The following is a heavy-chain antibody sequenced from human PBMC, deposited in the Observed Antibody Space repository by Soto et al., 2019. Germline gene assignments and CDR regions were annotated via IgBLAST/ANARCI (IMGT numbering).Heavy chain of an antibody. CDR1: GGTFSSYA. Sequence: ASVKVSCKASGGTFSSYAISWVRQAPGQGLEWMGGIIPIFGTANYAQKFQGRVTITADESTSTAYMELSSLRSEDTAVYYCALYCSSTSCYVNYYYYGMDVWGQGATVTVSS. CDR3: ALYCSSTSCYVNYYYYGMDV. CDR2: IIPIFGTA. D-gene: IGHD2-2*01. J-gene: IGHJ6*02. V-gene: IGHV1-69*13.